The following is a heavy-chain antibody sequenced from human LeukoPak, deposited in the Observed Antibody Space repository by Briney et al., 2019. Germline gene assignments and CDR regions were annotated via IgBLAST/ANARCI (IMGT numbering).Heavy chain of an antibody. V-gene: IGHV4-34*01. CDR1: GGSFSGYY. CDR3: ARGITIFGVVISRLYYFDY. CDR2: INHSGST. D-gene: IGHD3-3*01. Sequence: SETLSLTCAVYGGSFSGYYWSWIRQPPGKGLERIGEINHSGSTNYNPSLKSRVTISVDTPKNQFSLKLSSVTAADTAVYYCARGITIFGVVISRLYYFDYWGQGTLVTVSS. J-gene: IGHJ4*02.